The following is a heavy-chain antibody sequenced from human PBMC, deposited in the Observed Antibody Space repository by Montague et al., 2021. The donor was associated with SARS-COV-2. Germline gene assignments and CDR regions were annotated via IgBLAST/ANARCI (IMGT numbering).Heavy chain of an antibody. Sequence: SLRLSCAASGSTFSNHWMSWVRQAPGKGLEWVANIKQDGSEKYYXXSLKGRFTVSRDNAKNSLYLRMSSLRAEDTAVYYCARDIRDYVLREFDFWGQGTLVYVSS. D-gene: IGHD3-16*01. CDR2: IKQDGSEK. CDR1: GSTFSNHW. CDR3: ARDIRDYVLREFDF. V-gene: IGHV3-7*01. J-gene: IGHJ4*02.